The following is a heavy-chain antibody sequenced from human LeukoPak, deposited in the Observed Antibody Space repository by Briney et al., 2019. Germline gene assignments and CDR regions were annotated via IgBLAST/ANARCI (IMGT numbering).Heavy chain of an antibody. D-gene: IGHD5-12*01. CDR1: GFTFSSYS. V-gene: IGHV3-21*01. J-gene: IGHJ4*02. CDR2: VSSSSSYI. Sequence: GGSLRLSCAASGFTFSSYSMNWVRQAPGKGLEWVSSVSSSSSYIYYADSVKGRFTISRDNAKNSLYLQMNSLRAEDTAVYYCARDFAMATDYWGQGTLVTVSS. CDR3: ARDFAMATDY.